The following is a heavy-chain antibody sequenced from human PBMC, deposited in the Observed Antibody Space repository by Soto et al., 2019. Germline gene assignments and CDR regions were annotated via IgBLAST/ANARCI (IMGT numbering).Heavy chain of an antibody. CDR1: GLTVSSND. V-gene: IGHV3-53*01. J-gene: IGHJ6*02. CDR2: IYSGGSK. CDR3: ARDRHYIAAAYYYYGMDV. Sequence: PGGSLRLSCAASGLTVSSNDMSWVRQSPGKGLEWVSVIYSGGSKHDADSVKGRFTISRDNAKNSLYLQMNSLRAEDTAVYYCARDRHYIAAAYYYYGMDVWGQGTTVTVSS. D-gene: IGHD6-13*01.